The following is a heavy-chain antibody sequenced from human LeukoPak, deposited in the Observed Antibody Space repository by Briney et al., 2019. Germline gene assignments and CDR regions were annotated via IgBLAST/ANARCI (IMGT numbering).Heavy chain of an antibody. Sequence: QSGRSLRLSCAASGFTFSNYAMHWVRQAPGKGLEWVSYISSSGSTIYYADSVKGRFTISRDNAKNSLYLQMNSLRAEDTAVYYCARLGLYYAFDIWGQGTMVTVSS. V-gene: IGHV3-48*03. J-gene: IGHJ3*02. D-gene: IGHD2-21*01. CDR2: ISSSGSTI. CDR1: GFTFSNYA. CDR3: ARLGLYYAFDI.